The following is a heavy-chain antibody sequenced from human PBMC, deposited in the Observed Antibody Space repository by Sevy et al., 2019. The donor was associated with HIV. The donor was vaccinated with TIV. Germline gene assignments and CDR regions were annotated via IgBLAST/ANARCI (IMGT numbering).Heavy chain of an antibody. CDR3: VRDGEEIQFGAYNWVDA. CDR1: GFNFSTYW. CDR2: MNQNGSEK. Sequence: GGSLRLSCVASGFNFSTYWMSWVRQAPGKGLEWVANMNQNGSEKYYVDSLKGRLTISRDNAKNSQYLQRNNLRADETTVYYSVRDGEEIQFGAYNWVDACGQGTLVTVSS. D-gene: IGHD3-10*01. J-gene: IGHJ5*02. V-gene: IGHV3-7*01.